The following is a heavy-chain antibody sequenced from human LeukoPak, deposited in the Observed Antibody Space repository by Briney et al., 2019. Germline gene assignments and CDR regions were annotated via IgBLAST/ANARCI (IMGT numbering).Heavy chain of an antibody. D-gene: IGHD6-6*01. CDR1: GYTFTSYY. CDR3: ARAQLVERYYYYYMDV. CDR2: IIPIVGTA. J-gene: IGHJ6*03. V-gene: IGHV1-69*06. Sequence: ASVKVSCKASGYTFTSYYMHWVRQAPGQGLEWMGGIIPIVGTANYAQKFQGRVTITADKSTSTAYMELSSLRSEDTAVYYCARAQLVERYYYYYMDVWGKGTTVTVSS.